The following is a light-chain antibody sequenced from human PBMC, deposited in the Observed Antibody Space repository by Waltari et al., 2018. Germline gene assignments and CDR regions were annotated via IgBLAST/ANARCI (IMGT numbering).Light chain of an antibody. CDR1: TPNIGTNT. CDR3: ATWDDSLVGRV. V-gene: IGLV1-44*01. Sequence: QSVLTQPPSTSGTPGQPVPISCSGSTPNIGTNTVTWYQQFPGTPPKVLVFANYHRPAAVPDRFSASKSGTSASLVISGLQSEDEGDYFCATWDDSLVGRVFGGGTKLTVL. CDR2: ANY. J-gene: IGLJ2*01.